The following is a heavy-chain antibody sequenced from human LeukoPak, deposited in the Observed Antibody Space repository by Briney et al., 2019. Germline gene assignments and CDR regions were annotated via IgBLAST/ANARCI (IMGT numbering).Heavy chain of an antibody. CDR1: GGSISSYY. CDR2: IYTSGST. Sequence: SETLSLTCTVSGGSISSYYWSWIRQPAGKGLEWIGRIYTSGSTNYNPSLKSRVTMSVDTSKNQFSLKLSSVTAADTAVYYCARGGETRTRNAFDIWGQGTIVTVSS. J-gene: IGHJ3*02. D-gene: IGHD3-10*01. CDR3: ARGGETRTRNAFDI. V-gene: IGHV4-4*07.